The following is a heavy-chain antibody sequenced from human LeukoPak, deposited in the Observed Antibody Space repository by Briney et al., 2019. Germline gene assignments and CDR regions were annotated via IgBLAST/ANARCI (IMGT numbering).Heavy chain of an antibody. Sequence: SVKVSCKASGGTFSSYAINWVRQAPGQGLEWMGGIIPIFGTANYAQKFLGRVTITADESTSTAYMELSSLRSEDTAVYYCARDLRNYDSSGEFDPWGQGTLVTVSS. V-gene: IGHV1-69*13. J-gene: IGHJ5*02. D-gene: IGHD3-22*01. CDR1: GGTFSSYA. CDR3: ARDLRNYDSSGEFDP. CDR2: IIPIFGTA.